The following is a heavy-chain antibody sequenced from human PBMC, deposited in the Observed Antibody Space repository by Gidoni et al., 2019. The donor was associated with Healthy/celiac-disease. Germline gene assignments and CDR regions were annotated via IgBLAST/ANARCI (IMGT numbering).Heavy chain of an antibody. D-gene: IGHD3-16*02. CDR3: ARDRLELRLGELSSPVGIWFDP. CDR1: GYTFTAYY. V-gene: IGHV1-2*02. Sequence: QVQLVQSGAEVKKPGASVKVSCKASGYTFTAYYTHWVRQAPGQGLEWMGWINPNSGGTNYAQKFQGRVTMTRDTSISTAYMELSRLRSDDTAVYYCARDRLELRLGELSSPVGIWFDPWGQGTLVTVSS. J-gene: IGHJ5*02. CDR2: INPNSGGT.